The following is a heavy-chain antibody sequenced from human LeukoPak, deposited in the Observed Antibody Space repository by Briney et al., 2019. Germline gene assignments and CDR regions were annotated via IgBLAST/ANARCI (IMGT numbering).Heavy chain of an antibody. V-gene: IGHV4-4*07. CDR2: IYTSGST. CDR1: GGSISNYY. D-gene: IGHD3-10*01. J-gene: IGHJ5*02. CDR3: ARDESSAGFDP. Sequence: SETLSLTCTVSGGSISNYYWSWIRQPPGKGLEWIGRIYTSGSTNYNPSLKSRVTMSVDTSKNQFSLKLSSVTAADTAVYYCARDESSAGFDPWGQGTLVTVSS.